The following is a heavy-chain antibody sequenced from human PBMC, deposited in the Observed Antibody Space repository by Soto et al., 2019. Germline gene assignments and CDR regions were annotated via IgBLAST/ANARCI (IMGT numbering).Heavy chain of an antibody. D-gene: IGHD4-4*01. CDR1: DGSISSNY. Sequence: SETLSLTCTVSDGSISSNYWTWIRQPPGKGMEWIGYVYNSASTNYNPYLKSRATNSEGTAKRQFSLKVNSMTAADTAVYYGAMYRREAVADYRIDIWGQGILVTVSS. CDR3: AMYRREAVADYRIDI. V-gene: IGHV4-59*01. J-gene: IGHJ5*02. CDR2: VYNSAST.